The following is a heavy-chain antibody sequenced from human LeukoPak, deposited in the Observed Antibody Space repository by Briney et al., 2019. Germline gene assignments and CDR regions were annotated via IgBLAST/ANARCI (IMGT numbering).Heavy chain of an antibody. CDR3: ARDPTEDFWSGYYAYFDY. J-gene: IGHJ4*02. V-gene: IGHV1-18*01. D-gene: IGHD3-3*01. Sequence: ASVKVSCKASGYTFTSYGISWVRQAPGQGLEWMGWISAYNGNTNSAQKLQGRVTITTATSTSTAYMELRSLRSDDTAVYYCARDPTEDFWSGYYAYFDYWGQGTLVTVSS. CDR2: ISAYNGNT. CDR1: GYTFTSYG.